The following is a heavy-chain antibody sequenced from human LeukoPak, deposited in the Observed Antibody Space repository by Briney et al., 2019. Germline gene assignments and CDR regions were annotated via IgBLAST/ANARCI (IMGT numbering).Heavy chain of an antibody. CDR1: GYTFTSYD. CDR2: MNPNSGNT. CDR3: ARVYYFASSGYYFPPDY. Sequence: ASVKVSCKASGYTFTSYDIYWVRQATGQGLEWMGWMNPNSGNTVYAQKFQGRVTITSNTSINTAYMVLSSLRSEDTAMYYCARVYYFASSGYYFPPDYWGQGTLVTVSS. V-gene: IGHV1-8*03. J-gene: IGHJ4*02. D-gene: IGHD3-22*01.